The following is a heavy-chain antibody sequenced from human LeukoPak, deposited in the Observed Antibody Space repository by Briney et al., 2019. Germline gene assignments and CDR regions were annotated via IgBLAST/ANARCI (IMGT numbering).Heavy chain of an antibody. CDR1: GYTFKNYG. Sequence: ASVKVSCKTSGYTFKNYGIIWVRQAPGQGLEWMGWISAYNGNTNYALNLQGRVALTTDTSTTTAYMELKSLRPDDTAMYYCAKSHSSSLRAPFDSWGQGTLLTVSS. CDR2: ISAYNGNT. J-gene: IGHJ4*02. D-gene: IGHD2-2*01. V-gene: IGHV1-18*01. CDR3: AKSHSSSLRAPFDS.